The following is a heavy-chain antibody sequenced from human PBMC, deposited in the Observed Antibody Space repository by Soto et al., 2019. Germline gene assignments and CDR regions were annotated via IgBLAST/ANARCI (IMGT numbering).Heavy chain of an antibody. V-gene: IGHV1-69*19. CDR1: GGTFNTYA. J-gene: IGHJ4*02. CDR3: AMEVQVHTPAFVY. CDR2: ISPMFGAA. Sequence: QVQLVQSGAEMKKPGSSVKVSCQSSGGTFNTYAMNWVRQAPGQGPEWMGDISPMFGAANYATKFQVRVTITADESPGPSYMQLSSLTSEDTALYFCAMEVQVHTPAFVYWGQGILVTVSS. D-gene: IGHD3-10*01.